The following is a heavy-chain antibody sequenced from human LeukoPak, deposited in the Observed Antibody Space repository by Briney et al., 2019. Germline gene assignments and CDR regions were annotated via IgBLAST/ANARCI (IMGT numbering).Heavy chain of an antibody. CDR2: MNPNSGNT. V-gene: IGHV1-8*03. D-gene: IGHD6-13*01. CDR1: GYTFTSYD. J-gene: IGHJ4*02. CDR3: ARVRSSWSRFDY. Sequence: ASVKVSCKASGYTFTSYDINWVRQATGQGLEWMGWMNPNSGNTGYAQKFQGRVTITRNTSISTAYMELSSLRSEDTAVYYCARVRSSWSRFDYWGQGTLVTVSS.